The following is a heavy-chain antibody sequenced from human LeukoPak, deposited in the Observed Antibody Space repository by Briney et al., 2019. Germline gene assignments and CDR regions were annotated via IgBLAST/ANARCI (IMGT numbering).Heavy chain of an antibody. D-gene: IGHD3-3*01. V-gene: IGHV1-18*01. CDR1: GYTFTSYG. CDR2: ISAYNGNT. CDR3: ARDYRTIFGVVRY. Sequence: ASVKVSCKASGYTFTSYGISWVRQAPGQGLEWMGWISAYNGNTNYAQKFQGRVTMTRDTSTSTVYMELSSLRSEDTAVYYCARDYRTIFGVVRYWGQGTLVTVSS. J-gene: IGHJ4*02.